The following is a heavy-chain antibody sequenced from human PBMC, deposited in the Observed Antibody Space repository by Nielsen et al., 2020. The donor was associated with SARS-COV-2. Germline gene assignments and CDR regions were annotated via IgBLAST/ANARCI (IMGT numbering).Heavy chain of an antibody. D-gene: IGHD6-13*01. V-gene: IGHV1-18*01. Sequence: ASVKVSCKASGYTFTSYGISWVRQAPGQGFEWMGWISAYNGNTNYAQKLQGRVTMTTDTSTSTAYMELRSLRSDDTAVYYCAREGYSSSWYQNYYYYGMDVWGQGTTVTVSS. J-gene: IGHJ6*02. CDR1: GYTFTSYG. CDR3: AREGYSSSWYQNYYYYGMDV. CDR2: ISAYNGNT.